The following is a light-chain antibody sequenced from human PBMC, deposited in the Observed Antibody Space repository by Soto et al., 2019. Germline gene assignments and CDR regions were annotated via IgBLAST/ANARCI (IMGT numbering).Light chain of an antibody. Sequence: QSALTQPASVSGSPGQSITISCTGSSSDVGAYNYVSWYQQHPGKAPRLMIYEVTNRPSGVSNRFSGSKSGNTASLTISGLRAEDEAYYYCSSYTSGSTLVVFGGGTKVTVL. CDR1: SSDVGAYNY. CDR2: EVT. V-gene: IGLV2-14*01. J-gene: IGLJ2*01. CDR3: SSYTSGSTLVV.